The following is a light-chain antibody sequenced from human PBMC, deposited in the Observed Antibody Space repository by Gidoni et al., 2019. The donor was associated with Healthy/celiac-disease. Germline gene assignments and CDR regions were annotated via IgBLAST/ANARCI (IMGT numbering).Light chain of an antibody. J-gene: IGKJ1*01. CDR3: QQYNSYWT. Sequence: DIQLTQSPSTLSASVGDRVTITCRASQSISSWLVWYQQKPGKAPKLLIYDASSVESGVPSRFSGRGSGTEFTRTISSLQPDDFATYYCQQYNSYWTFGQGTKVEIK. CDR2: DAS. CDR1: QSISSW. V-gene: IGKV1-5*01.